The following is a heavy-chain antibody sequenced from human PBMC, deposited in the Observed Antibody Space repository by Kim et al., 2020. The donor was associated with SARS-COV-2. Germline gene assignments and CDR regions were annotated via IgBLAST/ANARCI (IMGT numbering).Heavy chain of an antibody. D-gene: IGHD6-19*01. CDR2: K. V-gene: IGHV3-48*02. J-gene: IGHJ4*02. CDR3: ASIASIAVADY. Sequence: KYYADSVTGRFTISRDNAKNSLYLQMNSLRDDDTAVYYCASIASIAVADYWGQGTLVTVSS.